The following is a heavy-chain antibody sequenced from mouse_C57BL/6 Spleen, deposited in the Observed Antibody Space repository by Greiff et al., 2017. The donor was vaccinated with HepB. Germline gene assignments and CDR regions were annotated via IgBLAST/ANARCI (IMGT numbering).Heavy chain of an antibody. CDR2: IDPNSGGT. V-gene: IGHV1-72*01. CDR1: GYTFTSYW. Sequence: QVQLQQPGAELVKPGASVKLSCTASGYTFTSYWLHWVKQRPGRGLEWLGRIDPNSGGTKYTEKFTCKATLTVDKPSSTAYMQLSSLTAEDSAVYYSARGGRYGSSYGLDYWGQGTTLTVSS. J-gene: IGHJ2*01. D-gene: IGHD1-1*01. CDR3: ARGGRYGSSYGLDY.